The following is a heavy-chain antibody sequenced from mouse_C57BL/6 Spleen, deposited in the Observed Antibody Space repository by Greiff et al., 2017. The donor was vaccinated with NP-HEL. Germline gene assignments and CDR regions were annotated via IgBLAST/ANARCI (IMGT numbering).Heavy chain of an antibody. CDR1: GYTFTSYW. CDR3: ARRGLLYGGGYFDV. J-gene: IGHJ1*03. V-gene: IGHV1-52*01. Sequence: QVQLQQPGAELVRPGSSVKLSCKASGYTFTSYWMHWVKQRPIQGLEWIGNIDPSDSETHYNQKFKDKATLTVDKSSSTAYMQLSSLTSEDSAVYYCARRGLLYGGGYFDVWGTGTTVTVSS. CDR2: IDPSDSET. D-gene: IGHD1-1*01.